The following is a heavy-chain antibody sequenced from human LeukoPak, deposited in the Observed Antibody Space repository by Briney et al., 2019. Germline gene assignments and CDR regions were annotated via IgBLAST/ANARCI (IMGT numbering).Heavy chain of an antibody. CDR3: ARHPSADSSYRFDP. J-gene: IGHJ5*02. V-gene: IGHV4-39*01. D-gene: IGHD3-22*01. CDR1: GGSISSSSYY. CDR2: IYYSGST. Sequence: KPSETLSLTCTVSGGSISSSSYYWGWIRQPPGKGLEWIGSIYYSGSTYYNPSLKSRVTISVDTSKNQFSLKLSSVTAADTAVYYCARHPSADSSYRFDPWGQGTLVTVSS.